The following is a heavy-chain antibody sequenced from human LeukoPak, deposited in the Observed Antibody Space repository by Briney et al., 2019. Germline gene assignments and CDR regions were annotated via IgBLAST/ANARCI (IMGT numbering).Heavy chain of an antibody. CDR1: GTTFSRSA. Sequence: ASVKVSCKASGTTFSRSAISWVRQAPGQGLEWMGWISAYNGNTNYAQKLQGRVTMTTDTSTSTAYMELRSLRSDDTAVYYCARDNSSSSWYVKYYYYYYMDVWGKGTTVTVSS. J-gene: IGHJ6*03. V-gene: IGHV1-18*04. D-gene: IGHD6-13*01. CDR3: ARDNSSSSWYVKYYYYYYMDV. CDR2: ISAYNGNT.